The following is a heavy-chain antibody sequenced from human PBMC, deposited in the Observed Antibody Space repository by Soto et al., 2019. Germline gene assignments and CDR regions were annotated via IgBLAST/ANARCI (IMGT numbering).Heavy chain of an antibody. CDR2: ISYDGSNK. J-gene: IGHJ2*01. CDR1: GFPFSSYA. CDR3: ARGPRRITMIVVVIDWYFDL. Sequence: QVQLVESGGGVVQTGRSLSLSCAASGFPFSSYAMHWVRQAPGKGLEWVAVISYDGSNKYYADPVKGRFTISRDNSKNTLYLQMSSLRAEDTAVYYCARGPRRITMIVVVIDWYFDLSGRGTLVTVSS. V-gene: IGHV3-30-3*01. D-gene: IGHD3-22*01.